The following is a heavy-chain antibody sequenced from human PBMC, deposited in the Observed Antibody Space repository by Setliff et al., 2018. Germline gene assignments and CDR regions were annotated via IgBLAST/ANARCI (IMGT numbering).Heavy chain of an antibody. CDR3: ARTCSGSGCYAGLES. D-gene: IGHD2-15*01. Sequence: GGSLRLSCAASGFTFSTYRMHWVRQAPGKGLEWVAVIWDDGGNKYHADSVKGRFTISRDNSKNTLYLQMDSLRPEDTAVYYCARTCSGSGCYAGLESWGQGTPVTVS. V-gene: IGHV3-33*08. CDR1: GFTFSTYR. CDR2: IWDDGGNK. J-gene: IGHJ4*02.